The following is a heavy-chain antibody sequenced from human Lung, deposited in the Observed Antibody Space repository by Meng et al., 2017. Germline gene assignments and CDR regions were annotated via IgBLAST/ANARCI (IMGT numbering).Heavy chain of an antibody. CDR1: GASFSHYY. Sequence: QVQLQQWGAGLLKPSETLSPTSAVYGASFSHYYWSCIRQSPGKGREWIGEINHSGSTNYNPSLKSRVTLSVDTSKNQFSLRLTSVTAADTAVYYCARMAAGVAGERRFDYWGQGTLVTVSS. CDR2: INHSGST. CDR3: ARMAAGVAGERRFDY. J-gene: IGHJ4*02. D-gene: IGHD6-19*01. V-gene: IGHV4-34*01.